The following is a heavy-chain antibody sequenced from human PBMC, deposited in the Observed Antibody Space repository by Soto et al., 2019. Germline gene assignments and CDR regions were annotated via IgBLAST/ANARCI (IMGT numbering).Heavy chain of an antibody. V-gene: IGHV1-3*01. J-gene: IGHJ3*01. D-gene: IGHD2-8*02. Sequence: QVQLVQSGAEVRKPGASVNISCRASGFSFSDNLINWVRQAPGHSLEWMGWINPDSGNTRYSQTFQGRVTMSRHSSASIAYVEVSDLTSEDTAVYYCARDILSVGPRANDAFDVWGQGTMVTVSS. CDR3: ARDILSVGPRANDAFDV. CDR2: INPDSGNT. CDR1: GFSFSDNL.